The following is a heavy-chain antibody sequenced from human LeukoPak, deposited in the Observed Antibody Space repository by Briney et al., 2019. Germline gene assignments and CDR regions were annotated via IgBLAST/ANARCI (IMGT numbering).Heavy chain of an antibody. D-gene: IGHD6-19*01. Sequence: GESLKISCESSGYSYSSYWIGWVRQMPGKGLEWMGIIYPDDSDTRYSPSFQGQVTISTDKSISTAYLQWSSLKASDTAMYYCARRAVAGNSFDYWGQGTLVTVSS. V-gene: IGHV5-51*01. CDR3: ARRAVAGNSFDY. CDR1: GYSYSSYW. J-gene: IGHJ4*02. CDR2: IYPDDSDT.